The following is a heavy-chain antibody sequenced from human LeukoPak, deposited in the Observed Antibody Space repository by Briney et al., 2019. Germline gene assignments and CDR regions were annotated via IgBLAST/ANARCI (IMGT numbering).Heavy chain of an antibody. CDR1: GFTFSSYG. J-gene: IGHJ4*02. V-gene: IGHV3-23*01. CDR3: ARDRGQWLGEFDY. CDR2: ISGSGGST. Sequence: GGSLRLSCAASGFTFSSYGMSWVRQAPGKGLEWVSAISGSGGSTYYADSVKGRFTISRDNSKNTLYLQMNSLRAEDTAVYYCARDRGQWLGEFDYWGQGTLVTVSS. D-gene: IGHD6-19*01.